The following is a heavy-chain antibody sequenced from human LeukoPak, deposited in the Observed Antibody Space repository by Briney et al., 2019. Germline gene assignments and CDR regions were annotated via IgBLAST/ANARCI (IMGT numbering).Heavy chain of an antibody. Sequence: SETLSLTCTVSGGSISSGGYYWSWIRQPPGKGLEWIGYIYHSGSTYYNPSLKSRVTISVDRSKNQFSLKLSSVTAADTAVYYCARDVSGWYYFDYWGQGTLVTVSS. CDR1: GGSISSGGYY. V-gene: IGHV4-30-2*01. CDR3: ARDVSGWYYFDY. J-gene: IGHJ4*02. CDR2: IYHSGST. D-gene: IGHD6-19*01.